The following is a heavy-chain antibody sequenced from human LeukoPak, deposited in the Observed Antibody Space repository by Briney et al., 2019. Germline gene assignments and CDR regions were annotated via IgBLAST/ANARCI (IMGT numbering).Heavy chain of an antibody. Sequence: SQTLSLTCAVSGGSISSGGYSWSWIRQPPGKGLEWIGYIYHSGSTYYNPSLKSRVTISVDRSKNQFSLKLSSVTAADTAVYYCARVGSSNWFDPWGQGTLVTVSS. J-gene: IGHJ5*02. CDR3: ARVGSSNWFDP. D-gene: IGHD3-10*01. CDR1: GGSISSGGYS. CDR2: IYHSGST. V-gene: IGHV4-30-2*01.